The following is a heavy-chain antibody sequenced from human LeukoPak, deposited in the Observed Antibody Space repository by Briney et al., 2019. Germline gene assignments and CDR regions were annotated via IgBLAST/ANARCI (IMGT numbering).Heavy chain of an antibody. V-gene: IGHV4-34*01. Sequence: PSETLSLTCAVYGGFFSGYYWSWIRQPPGKGLEWMGEINHSGSTNYNPSLKSRVTISVDTSKNQFSLKLSSVTAADTAVYYCARGLSDCSSTSCLGSSWFDPWGQGTLVTVSS. CDR2: INHSGST. J-gene: IGHJ5*02. CDR1: GGFFSGYY. CDR3: ARGLSDCSSTSCLGSSWFDP. D-gene: IGHD2-2*01.